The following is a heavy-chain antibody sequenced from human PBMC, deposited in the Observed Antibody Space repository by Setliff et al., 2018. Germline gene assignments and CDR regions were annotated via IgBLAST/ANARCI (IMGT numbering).Heavy chain of an antibody. CDR3: ARAAATSGARADYFDN. CDR2: TYDSGST. CDR1: GGPVTRTTTF. V-gene: IGHV4-39*07. J-gene: IGHJ4*02. Sequence: SETLSLTCTVSGGPVTRTTTFWGWVRQTPGKGLEWIGSTYDSGSTYYNPSLNSRVTISEDTSKNQFSLKLTSVTAADAAVYYCARAAATSGARADYFDNWGRGTLVTVSS. D-gene: IGHD6-25*01.